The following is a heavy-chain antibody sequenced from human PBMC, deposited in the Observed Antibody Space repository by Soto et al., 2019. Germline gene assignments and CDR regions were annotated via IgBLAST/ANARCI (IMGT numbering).Heavy chain of an antibody. V-gene: IGHV5-51*01. Sequence: XESLKLSWKCSGYSFTSYWIGLVLQMPGKGLEWMGIIYPGDSDTRYSPSFQGQVTISADKSISTAYLQWSSLKASDTAMYYCARHGSYDFWSGYNNYYYYGMDVWGQGTTVTVSS. CDR3: ARHGSYDFWSGYNNYYYYGMDV. CDR1: GYSFTSYW. D-gene: IGHD3-3*01. CDR2: IYPGDSDT. J-gene: IGHJ6*02.